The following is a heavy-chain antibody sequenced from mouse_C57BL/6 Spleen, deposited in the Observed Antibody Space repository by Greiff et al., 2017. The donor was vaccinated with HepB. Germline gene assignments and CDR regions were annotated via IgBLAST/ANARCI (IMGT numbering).Heavy chain of an antibody. CDR1: GYAFSSSW. J-gene: IGHJ1*03. CDR2: IYPGDGDT. V-gene: IGHV1-82*01. CDR3: ARGYGNDRYFDV. D-gene: IGHD2-10*02. Sequence: QVQLQQSGPELVKPGASVKISCTASGYAFSSSWMNWVKQRPGKGLEWIGRIYPGDGDTNYNGKFKGKATLTADKSSSTAYMQLSSLTSEDSAVYFCARGYGNDRYFDVWGTGTTVTVSS.